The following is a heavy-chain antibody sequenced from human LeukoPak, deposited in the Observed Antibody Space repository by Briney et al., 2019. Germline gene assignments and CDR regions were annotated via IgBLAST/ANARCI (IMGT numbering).Heavy chain of an antibody. Sequence: ASVKVSCKTTGYTFTTYGISWVRQAPGQGLEWMGWISGSNGNTKYAQKVQGRVTMTTDTSTTTAYMEVRSLRSDDTAVYYCARDRDRMVQGVTALFDYWGQGTLVTVSS. V-gene: IGHV1-18*04. J-gene: IGHJ4*02. CDR2: ISGSNGNT. CDR1: GYTFTTYG. CDR3: ARDRDRMVQGVTALFDY. D-gene: IGHD3-10*01.